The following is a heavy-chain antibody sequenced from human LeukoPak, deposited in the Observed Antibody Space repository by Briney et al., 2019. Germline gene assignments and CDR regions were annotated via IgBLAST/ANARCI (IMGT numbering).Heavy chain of an antibody. CDR3: AREGTLGGNDY. Sequence: ASVKVSCKASGYTFTDYFMHWVRQAPGQGLEWMGWINPNSGGTNYAQKFQGRVTMTRDTSISTAYMELSRLRSDDTAMFYCAREGTLGGNDYWGQGTLVTVSS. V-gene: IGHV1-2*02. CDR1: GYTFTDYF. D-gene: IGHD1-1*01. J-gene: IGHJ4*02. CDR2: INPNSGGT.